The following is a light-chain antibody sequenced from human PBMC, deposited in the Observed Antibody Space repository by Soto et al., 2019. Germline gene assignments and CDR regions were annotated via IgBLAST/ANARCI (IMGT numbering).Light chain of an antibody. CDR2: SAS. J-gene: IGKJ2*01. CDR3: QQYNNWPPNT. V-gene: IGKV3-15*01. CDR1: QSVSSS. Sequence: LMTQSPATLSVSPGERATLSCRASQSVSSSLAWYQQKPGQAPRLLIYSASTRATGIPARFSGSGSGTEFPLTISSLQSEDFAVYYCQQYNNWPPNTFGQGTKLEIK.